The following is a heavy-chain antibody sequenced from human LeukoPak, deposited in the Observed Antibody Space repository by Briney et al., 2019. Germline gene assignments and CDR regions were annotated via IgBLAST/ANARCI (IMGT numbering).Heavy chain of an antibody. CDR2: ISYDGSNK. Sequence: PGRSLRLSCAASGFTFSSYAMHWVRQAPGKGLEWVAVISYDGSNKYYADSVKGRFTISRDNSKNTLYLQMNSLTAEGTAAYYCVKGHATLFRGVMVSWGQGTLVTVSS. V-gene: IGHV3-30-3*01. D-gene: IGHD3-10*01. CDR1: GFTFSSYA. J-gene: IGHJ5*02. CDR3: VKGHATLFRGVMVS.